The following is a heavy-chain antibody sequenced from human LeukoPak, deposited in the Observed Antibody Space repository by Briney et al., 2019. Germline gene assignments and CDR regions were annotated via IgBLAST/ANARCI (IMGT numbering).Heavy chain of an antibody. CDR3: ARSGSYYGGGDY. V-gene: IGHV4-31*03. D-gene: IGHD1-26*01. CDR2: IYYSGST. Sequence: SETLSLTCTVSGGSISIGGYGWSWIRQHPGKGLEWIGYIYYSGSTYYNPSLKSRVTISVDTSKNQPSLKLSSVTAADTAVYYCARSGSYYGGGDYWGQGTLVTVSS. CDR1: GGSISIGGYG. J-gene: IGHJ4*02.